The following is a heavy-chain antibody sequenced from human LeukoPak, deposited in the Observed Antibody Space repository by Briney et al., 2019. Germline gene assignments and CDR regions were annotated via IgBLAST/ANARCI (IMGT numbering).Heavy chain of an antibody. J-gene: IGHJ6*04. Sequence: GGSLRLSCAASGFTFSSYWMSWVRQAPGKGLEWVANIKQDGSEKYYVDSVKGRFTISRDNAKNSLNLQMNSLRAEDTAVYYCARDECSGGSCYYYYYYGMDVWGKGTTVTVSS. CDR1: GFTFSSYW. CDR3: ARDECSGGSCYYYYYYGMDV. D-gene: IGHD2-15*01. V-gene: IGHV3-7*03. CDR2: IKQDGSEK.